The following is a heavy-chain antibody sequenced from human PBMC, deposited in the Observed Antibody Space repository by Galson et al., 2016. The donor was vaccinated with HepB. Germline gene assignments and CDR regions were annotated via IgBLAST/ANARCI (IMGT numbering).Heavy chain of an antibody. Sequence: SLRLSCAASGFTFSRFWMTWVRQAPGKGLEWVANIKRDGSEKYYVDSVKGRFSISRDNGKDSLYLQMNSLRAEDTALYYCARFDYGDYNDAFDIWGQGTMVTVSS. D-gene: IGHD4-17*01. J-gene: IGHJ3*02. CDR2: IKRDGSEK. CDR1: GFTFSRFW. CDR3: ARFDYGDYNDAFDI. V-gene: IGHV3-7*01.